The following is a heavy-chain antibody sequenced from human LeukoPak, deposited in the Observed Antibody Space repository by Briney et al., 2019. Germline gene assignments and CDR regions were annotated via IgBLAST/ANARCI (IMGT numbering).Heavy chain of an antibody. CDR1: GFTFSSCW. D-gene: IGHD6-13*01. V-gene: IGHV3-7*04. CDR3: ARGGVGSSWYWFDP. Sequence: GGSLRLSCAASGFTFSSCWMSWVRQAPGKGLEWVANIKQDGSEKDYVDSVKGRFTISRDNAKNSLYLQMNSLRAEDTAVYYCARGGVGSSWYWFDPWGQGTLVTVSS. J-gene: IGHJ5*02. CDR2: IKQDGSEK.